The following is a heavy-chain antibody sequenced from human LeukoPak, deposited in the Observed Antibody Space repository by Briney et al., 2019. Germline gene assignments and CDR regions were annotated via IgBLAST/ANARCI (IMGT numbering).Heavy chain of an antibody. D-gene: IGHD6-6*01. CDR1: SVSIISSSSYY. J-gene: IGHJ6*03. V-gene: IGHV4-39*07. Sequence: PSETLSLTCSVSSVSIISSSSYYWGWLRQSPGKGLEWIGSMYYSSSTYYNPSLQSRATVSVDASKQQVSLKLSSVTAADTAVYYCALGSSFSYYYYYYMDVWGKGTTVTVSS. CDR2: MYYSSST. CDR3: ALGSSFSYYYYYYMDV.